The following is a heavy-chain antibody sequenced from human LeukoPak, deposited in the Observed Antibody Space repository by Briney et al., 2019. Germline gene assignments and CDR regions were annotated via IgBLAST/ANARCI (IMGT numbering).Heavy chain of an antibody. CDR3: AKDRGRGAAAGGFDY. V-gene: IGHV3-21*04. Sequence: GGSLRLSCAASGFTFSSYSMNWVRQAPGKGLEWVSSISSSSSYIYYADSVKGRFTISRDNSKNTLYLQMNSLRAEDTAVYSCAKDRGRGAAAGGFDYWGQGTLVTVAS. CDR2: ISSSSSYI. D-gene: IGHD6-13*01. CDR1: GFTFSSYS. J-gene: IGHJ4*02.